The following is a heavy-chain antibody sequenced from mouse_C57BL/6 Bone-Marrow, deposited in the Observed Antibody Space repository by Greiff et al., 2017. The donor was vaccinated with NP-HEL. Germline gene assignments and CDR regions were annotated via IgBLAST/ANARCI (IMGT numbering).Heavy chain of an antibody. Sequence: EVQLQESGTVLARPGASVKMSCKTSGYTFTSYWMHWVKQRPGQGLEWIGAIYPGNSDTSYNQKFKGKAKLTAVTSARTAYMELSSLTNEDSAVYYCTRRRAYDWFAYWGQGTLVTVSA. V-gene: IGHV1-5*01. CDR3: TRRRAYDWFAY. CDR1: GYTFTSYW. J-gene: IGHJ3*01. D-gene: IGHD2-12*01. CDR2: IYPGNSDT.